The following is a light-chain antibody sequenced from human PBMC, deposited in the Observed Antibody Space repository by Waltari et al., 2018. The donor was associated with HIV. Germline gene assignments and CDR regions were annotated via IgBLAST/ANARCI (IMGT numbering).Light chain of an antibody. Sequence: QSVLTQPASVSGSPGQSITISCTGTSSDVGSYSLVSWYQQHPGKAPKLMIYEVTKRPSGVSNRFSGSKSGNTASLTISGLQAEDEADYYCCSYAGNPYVFGTGTKVTVL. CDR1: SSDVGSYSL. CDR2: EVT. V-gene: IGLV2-23*02. CDR3: CSYAGNPYV. J-gene: IGLJ1*01.